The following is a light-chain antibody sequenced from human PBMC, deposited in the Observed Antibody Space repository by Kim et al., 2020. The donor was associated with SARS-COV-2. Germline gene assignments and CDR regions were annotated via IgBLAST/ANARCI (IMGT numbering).Light chain of an antibody. CDR3: QQSYSTLWT. J-gene: IGKJ1*01. CDR2: AAS. CDR1: QSINKY. V-gene: IGKV1-39*01. Sequence: ASVVDRVTITCRATQSINKYLNWYQQKPGKAPKLLIYAASSLQSGVPSRFSGSGSGTEFILTISSLQPEDSATYFCQQSYSTLWTFGQGTKVDIK.